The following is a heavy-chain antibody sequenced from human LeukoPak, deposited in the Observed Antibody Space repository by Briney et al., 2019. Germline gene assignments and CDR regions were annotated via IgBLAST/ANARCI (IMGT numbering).Heavy chain of an antibody. V-gene: IGHV3-7*01. CDR3: ARAGVTVDATTWD. CDR1: GFTFSGFW. Sequence: PGGSLSLSCTASGFTFSGFWMSWVRQAPGQGLEWVADINQDATENYYVDSVKGRFTISRDNAKNSLFLQMYNLRAQDTAVYYCARAGVTVDATTWDWGQGTLVTVSS. D-gene: IGHD2-15*01. CDR2: INQDATEN. J-gene: IGHJ4*02.